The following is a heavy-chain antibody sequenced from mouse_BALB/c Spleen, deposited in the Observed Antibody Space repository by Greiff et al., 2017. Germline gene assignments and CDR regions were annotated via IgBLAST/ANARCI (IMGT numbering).Heavy chain of an antibody. CDR3: ARSGGGGAMDY. CDR1: GYSITSDYA. Sequence: EVQLVESGPGLVKPSQSLSLTCTVTGYSITSDYAWNWIRQFPGNKLEWMGYISYSGSTSYNPSLKSRISITRDTSKNQFFLQLNSVTTEDTATYYCARSGGGGAMDYWGQGTSVTVSS. CDR2: ISYSGST. D-gene: IGHD1-1*02. V-gene: IGHV3-2*02. J-gene: IGHJ4*01.